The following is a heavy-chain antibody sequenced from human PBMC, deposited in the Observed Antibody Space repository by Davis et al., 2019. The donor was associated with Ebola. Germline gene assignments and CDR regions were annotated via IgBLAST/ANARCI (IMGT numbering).Heavy chain of an antibody. CDR1: GGSISSGTYY. CDR3: ARLSGLFSSSSGALFFDL. Sequence: ESLKISFSVSGGSISSGTYYWGWVRQPPGKGLEWIGAIYYNGRTYYRSSLEGRATIFLDTSKNQFSLKLRSVTAADTAVYFCARLSGLFSSSSGALFFDLWGRGTLVSVSS. D-gene: IGHD6-6*01. V-gene: IGHV4-39*07. CDR2: IYYNGRT. J-gene: IGHJ2*01.